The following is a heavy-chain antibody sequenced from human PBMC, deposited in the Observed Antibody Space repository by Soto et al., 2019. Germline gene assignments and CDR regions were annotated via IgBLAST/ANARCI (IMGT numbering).Heavy chain of an antibody. J-gene: IGHJ4*02. CDR3: KRGIGGRGGY. CDR2: TNEDGSTI. Sequence: EVQLVESGGGLVQPGGSLRLSCAASGFTFSSYWMHWVRQAPGKGLVWVSRTNEDGSTINYADSVKGRFTISRDNAKNTFYLEMNGLRAEDTAVYYCKRGIGGRGGYWGQGTLVTVSS. CDR1: GFTFSSYW. V-gene: IGHV3-74*01. D-gene: IGHD3-16*01.